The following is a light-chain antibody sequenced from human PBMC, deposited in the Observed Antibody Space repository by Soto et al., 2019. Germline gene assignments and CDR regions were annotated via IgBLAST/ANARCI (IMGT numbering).Light chain of an antibody. CDR1: SSDVGGYNY. V-gene: IGLV2-8*01. J-gene: IGLJ1*01. CDR2: EVN. Sequence: QSVLTQPPSPSGSPGQSVTISCTGASSDVGGYNYVSWFQQHPGKAPKLMIYEVNKRPSGVPDRFSGSKSGNTASLTVSGLQAEDEADYYCSSYAGSNKVFGTGTKVTVL. CDR3: SSYAGSNKV.